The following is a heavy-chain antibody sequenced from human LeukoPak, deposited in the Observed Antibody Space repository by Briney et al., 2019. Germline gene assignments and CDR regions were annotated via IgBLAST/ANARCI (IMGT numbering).Heavy chain of an antibody. CDR1: GFHFSTYS. Sequence: GSLRLSCAASGFHFSTYSMNWVRQASGKGLEWVSVIYSGGSTYYADSVKGRFTISRDNSKNTLSLQMNSLRAEDTAVYYCAKGQPDYSDYRYFFDYWGQGILVTVSS. CDR2: IYSGGST. V-gene: IGHV3-23*03. D-gene: IGHD4-11*01. J-gene: IGHJ4*02. CDR3: AKGQPDYSDYRYFFDY.